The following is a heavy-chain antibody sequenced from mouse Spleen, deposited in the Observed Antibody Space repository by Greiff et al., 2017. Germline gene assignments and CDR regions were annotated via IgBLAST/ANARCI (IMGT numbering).Heavy chain of an antibody. CDR3: ARHYYGSFYWYFDV. V-gene: IGHV5-16*01. CDR2: INYDGSST. CDR1: GFTFSDYY. D-gene: IGHD1-1*01. J-gene: IGHJ1*03. Sequence: EVQLVESEGGLVQPGSSMKLSCTASGFTFSDYYMAWVRQVPEKGLEWVANINYDGSSTYYLDSLKSRFIISRDNAKNILYLQMSSLKSEDTATYYCARHYYGSFYWYFDVWGTGTTVTVSS.